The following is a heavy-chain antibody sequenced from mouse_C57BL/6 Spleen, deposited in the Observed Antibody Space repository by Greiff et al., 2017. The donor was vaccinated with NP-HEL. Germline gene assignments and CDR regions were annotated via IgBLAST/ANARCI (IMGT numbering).Heavy chain of an antibody. V-gene: IGHV1-59*01. J-gene: IGHJ1*03. CDR2: IDPSDSYT. CDR3: ARKGITTVVAHGYFDV. Sequence: QVQLQQPGAELVRPGTSVKLSCKASGYTFTSYWMHWVKQRTGQGLEWIGVIDPSDSYTNYNQKFKGKATLTVDTSSSTAYMQLSSLTSEDSAVYYCARKGITTVVAHGYFDVWGTGTTVTVSS. D-gene: IGHD1-1*01. CDR1: GYTFTSYW.